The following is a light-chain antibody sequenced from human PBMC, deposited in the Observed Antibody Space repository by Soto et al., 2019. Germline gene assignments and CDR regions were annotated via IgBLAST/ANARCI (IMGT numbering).Light chain of an antibody. Sequence: VESAPLCCKASQSVTSNQLAWFQQKPGQAPRLLIYGASNRATGIPDRFSGSGSGTDFTLTISRLEPEDFAVYYCQQYGGLPRTFGQGTKVDIK. CDR1: QSVTSNQ. CDR3: QQYGGLPRT. V-gene: IGKV3-20*01. J-gene: IGKJ1*01. CDR2: GAS.